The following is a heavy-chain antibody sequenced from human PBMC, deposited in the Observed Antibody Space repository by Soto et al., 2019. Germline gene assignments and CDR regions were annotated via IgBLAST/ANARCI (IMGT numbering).Heavy chain of an antibody. CDR1: GYTFSSCG. V-gene: IGHV1-18*01. D-gene: IGHD3-10*01. CDR2: ISGYNGNT. Sequence: QAQLVQSGAEVKKPGASVKVSCKASGYTFSSCGITWVRQAPGQGLEWMAWISGYNGNTNYAQNLQGRVTMTTDTSTNTAYMELRSLRSDDTAGYYCARDDFVVRGVYYYYGMDVWGQGTTVTVSS. J-gene: IGHJ6*02. CDR3: ARDDFVVRGVYYYYGMDV.